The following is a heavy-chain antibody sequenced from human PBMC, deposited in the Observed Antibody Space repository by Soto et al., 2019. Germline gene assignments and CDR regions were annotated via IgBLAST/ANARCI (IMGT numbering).Heavy chain of an antibody. V-gene: IGHV3-23*01. CDR3: ANTFRVTTPTLDY. CDR1: GFTFSSYA. CDR2: ISGSGGST. D-gene: IGHD4-17*01. J-gene: IGHJ4*02. Sequence: PGGSVRLSCAASGFTFSSYAMSWVRQAPGKGLEWVSAISGSGGSTYYADSVKGRFTISRDNSKNTLYLQMNSLRAEDTAVYYCANTFRVTTPTLDYWGQGTLVTVSS.